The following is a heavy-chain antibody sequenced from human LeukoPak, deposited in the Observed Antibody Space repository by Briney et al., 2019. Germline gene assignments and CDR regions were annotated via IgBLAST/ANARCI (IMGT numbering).Heavy chain of an antibody. CDR2: MYFSGST. CDR1: GGSISSSIYC. Sequence: SETLSLTCTVSGGSISSSIYCWVWIRQPPGRGLEWIGSMYFSGSTYYNPSLKSRVTISADTSKNQFSLKLSSVTAADTAVYYSARVRDNNSTWSPGVPYYFDYWGQGTLVTVSS. D-gene: IGHD6-6*01. CDR3: ARVRDNNSTWSPGVPYYFDY. V-gene: IGHV4-39*01. J-gene: IGHJ4*02.